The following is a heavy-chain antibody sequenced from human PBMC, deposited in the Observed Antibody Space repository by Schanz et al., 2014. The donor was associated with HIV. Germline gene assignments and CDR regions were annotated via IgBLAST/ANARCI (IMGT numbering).Heavy chain of an antibody. CDR3: ARETSGFSTSWPPRYHYYGMDV. Sequence: VQLLESGGGLVQPGGSLRLSCAASGFMFSTYSMHWVRQAPGKGLEWVAAMWYDESHKGYADSVKGRFTISRDNSKNTLYLEMNSLRPEDTAVYYCARETSGFSTSWPPRYHYYGMDVWGQGTTVTVSS. V-gene: IGHV3-33*08. CDR2: MWYDESHK. CDR1: GFMFSTYS. J-gene: IGHJ6*02. D-gene: IGHD6-13*01.